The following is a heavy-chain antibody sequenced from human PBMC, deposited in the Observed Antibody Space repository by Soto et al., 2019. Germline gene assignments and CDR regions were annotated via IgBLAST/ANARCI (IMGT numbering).Heavy chain of an antibody. D-gene: IGHD5-12*01. Sequence: SVKVSCKASGGTFSSYAISWVRQAPRQGLEWMGRIIPIFGTANYAQKFQGRVTITADESTSTAYMELSSLRSDDTVVFYCARDSGPPDRYFDYWSQGTLVTVSS. CDR2: IIPIFGTA. J-gene: IGHJ4*02. V-gene: IGHV1-69*13. CDR1: GGTFSSYA. CDR3: ARDSGPPDRYFDY.